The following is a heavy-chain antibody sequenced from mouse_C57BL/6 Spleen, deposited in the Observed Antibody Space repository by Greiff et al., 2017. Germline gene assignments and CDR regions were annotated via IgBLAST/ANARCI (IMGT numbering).Heavy chain of an antibody. CDR3: ARTGGDYHGGYFDV. CDR2: IYPGDGDT. V-gene: IGHV1-80*01. Sequence: VQLQQSGAELVKPGASVKISCKASGYAFSSYWMNWVKQRPGKGLEWIGPIYPGDGDTNYNGKFTGKAPLTADKSSSHAYMQHSSLTSEDSAVYFCARTGGDYHGGYFDVWGTGTTVTVSS. D-gene: IGHD1-1*01. J-gene: IGHJ1*03. CDR1: GYAFSSYW.